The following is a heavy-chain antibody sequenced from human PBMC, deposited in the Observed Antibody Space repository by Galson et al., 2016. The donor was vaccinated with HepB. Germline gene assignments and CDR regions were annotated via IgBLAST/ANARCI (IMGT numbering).Heavy chain of an antibody. Sequence: TLSLTCTVSGGSISSGDYYWTWIRQPPGKGLEWLGYIYYFESPYYNPSLKSRLTISVGTSNNQFSLKLSSVTAADTAVYYCARVVVYGPDLYGMDVWGQGTTVTVSS. CDR1: GGSISSGDYY. D-gene: IGHD1-14*01. CDR3: ARVVVYGPDLYGMDV. J-gene: IGHJ6*01. CDR2: IYYFESP. V-gene: IGHV4-30-4*08.